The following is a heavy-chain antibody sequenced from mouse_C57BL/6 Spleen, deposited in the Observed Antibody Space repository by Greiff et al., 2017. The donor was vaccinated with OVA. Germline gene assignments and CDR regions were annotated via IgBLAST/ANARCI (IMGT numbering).Heavy chain of an antibody. V-gene: IGHV1-69*01. Sequence: VQLQQSGAELVMPGASVKLSCKASGYTFTSYWMHWVKQRPGQGLEWIGEIDPSDSYTNYNQKFKGKSTLTVDKSSSTAYMQLSSLTSEDSAVYYCASRGYYYGSTHFDYWGQGTTLTVSS. CDR3: ASRGYYYGSTHFDY. CDR2: IDPSDSYT. D-gene: IGHD1-1*01. J-gene: IGHJ2*01. CDR1: GYTFTSYW.